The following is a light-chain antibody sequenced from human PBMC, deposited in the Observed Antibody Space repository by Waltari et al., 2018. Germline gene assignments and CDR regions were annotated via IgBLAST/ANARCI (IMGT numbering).Light chain of an antibody. CDR3: QQSYSTPWT. J-gene: IGKJ1*01. Sequence: DIQMTQSPSSLSASVGDRVTITCRASQTITNYINWYQQKSGKAPKLLIYAASSLQSGVPSRVSGSGSGTDVTLTITSLQPEDFATYHCQQSYSTPWTFGQGTKVEIK. CDR2: AAS. V-gene: IGKV1-39*01. CDR1: QTITNY.